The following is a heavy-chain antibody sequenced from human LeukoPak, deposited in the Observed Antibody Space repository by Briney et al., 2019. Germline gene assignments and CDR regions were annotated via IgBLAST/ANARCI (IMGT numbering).Heavy chain of an antibody. J-gene: IGHJ6*02. CDR1: GLRFTTYT. Sequence: GGSLRLSCAASGLRFTTYTMTWVRQAPGKGLEWVSAITSSSGSISDADSVKGRFTISRDNAKSSLYLQMNSLRAEDTGVYYCVSRYIDWFVPAGVWGQGTTVTVSS. D-gene: IGHD3-9*01. CDR2: ITSSSGSI. CDR3: VSRYIDWFVPAGV. V-gene: IGHV3-21*01.